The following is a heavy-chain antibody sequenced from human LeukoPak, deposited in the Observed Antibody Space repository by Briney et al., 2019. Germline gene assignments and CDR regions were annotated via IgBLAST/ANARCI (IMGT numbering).Heavy chain of an antibody. CDR3: ARDLSQATTAYSDY. CDR1: GFIFSSYG. V-gene: IGHV3-33*01. CDR2: IWYDGSNK. D-gene: IGHD1-26*01. J-gene: IGHJ4*02. Sequence: GGSLRLSCAASGFIFSSYGMHWVRQAPGKGLEWVTVIWYDGSNKYYADSVKGRFTISRDNSKNTLYLQMNSLRAEDTAVYYCARDLSQATTAYSDYWGQGTLVTVSS.